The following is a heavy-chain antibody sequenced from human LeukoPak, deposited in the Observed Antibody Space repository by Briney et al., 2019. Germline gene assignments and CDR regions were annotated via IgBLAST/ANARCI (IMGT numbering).Heavy chain of an antibody. J-gene: IGHJ4*02. D-gene: IGHD4-17*01. V-gene: IGHV4-59*01. CDR3: ARVGSLTTFD. Sequence: SETLSLTCTVSGGSISTYYWTWIRQPPGKGLEWIGYIQYRGNADYNPSLKSRVTISVDTSNNQCSLRLSSVTAADTAMYYCARVGSLTTFDCGQGTLVTVSS. CDR2: IQYRGNA. CDR1: GGSISTYY.